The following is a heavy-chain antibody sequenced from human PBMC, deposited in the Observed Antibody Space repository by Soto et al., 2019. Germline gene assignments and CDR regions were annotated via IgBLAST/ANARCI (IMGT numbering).Heavy chain of an antibody. J-gene: IGHJ5*02. V-gene: IGHV1-3*01. D-gene: IGHD2-2*01. CDR2: INAGNGNT. Sequence: ASVKVSCKASGYTFTSYAMHWVRQAPGQRLEWMGWINAGNGNTKYSQKFQGRVTITRDTSASTAYMGLSSLRSEDTAVYYCARGYCSSTSCYYWFDPWGQGTLVTVSS. CDR1: GYTFTSYA. CDR3: ARGYCSSTSCYYWFDP.